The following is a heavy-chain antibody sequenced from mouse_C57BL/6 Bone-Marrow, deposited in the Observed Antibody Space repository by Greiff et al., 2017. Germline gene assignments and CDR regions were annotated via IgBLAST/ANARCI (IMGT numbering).Heavy chain of an antibody. CDR1: GFSLTSYG. Sequence: QVQLKESGPGLVAPSQSLSITCTVSGFSLTSYGVHWVRQPPGKGLEWLVVIWSDGSTTYNSALKSRLSISKDNSKSQVFLKMNSLQTDDTAMYDGARHEGDDGYSFDYWGQGTTLTVSS. D-gene: IGHD2-3*01. V-gene: IGHV2-6-1*01. CDR2: IWSDGST. J-gene: IGHJ2*01. CDR3: ARHEGDDGYSFDY.